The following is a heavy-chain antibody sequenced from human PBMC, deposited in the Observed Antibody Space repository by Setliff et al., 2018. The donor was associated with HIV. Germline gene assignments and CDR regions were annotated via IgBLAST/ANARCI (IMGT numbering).Heavy chain of an antibody. CDR2: IDHRGRP. CDR1: GGSFSDYY. Sequence: SETLSLTCGIYGGSFSDYYWSWIRQPPGKGLEWIGEIDHRGRPKYNPSLNSRVTMSVDKSRNQFSLRVSSVTAADTAVYYCARVSSTYWYSIFRNYYYHMDVWGKGTTVTVSS. D-gene: IGHD2-8*02. J-gene: IGHJ6*03. V-gene: IGHV4-34*01. CDR3: ARVSSTYWYSIFRNYYYHMDV.